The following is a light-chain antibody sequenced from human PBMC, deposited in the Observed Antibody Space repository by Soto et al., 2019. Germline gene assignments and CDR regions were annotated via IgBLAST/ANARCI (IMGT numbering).Light chain of an antibody. Sequence: EIVLTQSPATLSLSPGERATLSCRPSQSVGTSFAWYQQKPGQAPRLLIYDSSNRATGIPARFSGSGSGTDFTLTISSLEPEDFAVYYCQQRSDWPSTFGGGTKVEIK. V-gene: IGKV3-11*01. CDR2: DSS. CDR3: QQRSDWPST. J-gene: IGKJ4*01. CDR1: QSVGTS.